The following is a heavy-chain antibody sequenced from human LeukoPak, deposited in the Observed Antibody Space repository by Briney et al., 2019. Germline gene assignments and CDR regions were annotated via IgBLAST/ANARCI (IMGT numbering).Heavy chain of an antibody. CDR2: ISGSGGSA. CDR3: AKTINYGGNSPTDC. CDR1: GFTFSSYA. Sequence: GGSLRLSCAASGFTFSSYAMSWVRQAPGKGLERVSAISGSGGSAYYADSVKGRFTISRDISKNTLSLQMNSLRAEHTAVYYCAKTINYGGNSPTDCGGEGTLLTVSS. J-gene: IGHJ4*02. V-gene: IGHV3-23*01. D-gene: IGHD4-23*01.